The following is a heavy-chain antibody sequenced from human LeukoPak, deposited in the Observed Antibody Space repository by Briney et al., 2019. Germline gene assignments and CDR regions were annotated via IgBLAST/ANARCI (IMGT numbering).Heavy chain of an antibody. D-gene: IGHD5-24*01. Sequence: GGSLRLSCAASGFTFSSYWMHWVRQAPGKGLGWVSHINSDGSSTSYADSVKGRFTISRDNAKNTLYLQMNSLRAEDTAVYYCATEMAAMVYWGQGTLVTVSS. CDR3: ATEMAAMVY. CDR2: INSDGSST. CDR1: GFTFSSYW. J-gene: IGHJ4*02. V-gene: IGHV3-74*01.